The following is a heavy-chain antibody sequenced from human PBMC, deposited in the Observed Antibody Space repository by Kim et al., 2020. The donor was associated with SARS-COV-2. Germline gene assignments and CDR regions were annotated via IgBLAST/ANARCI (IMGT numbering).Heavy chain of an antibody. V-gene: IGHV3-21*01. D-gene: IGHD5-12*01. CDR3: ASTRQSGYELEGFDY. J-gene: IGHJ4*02. Sequence: TDSLQGRFTIHRHNAKNSLYLQLNSLRAEDTAVYYCASTRQSGYELEGFDYWGQGTLVTVSS.